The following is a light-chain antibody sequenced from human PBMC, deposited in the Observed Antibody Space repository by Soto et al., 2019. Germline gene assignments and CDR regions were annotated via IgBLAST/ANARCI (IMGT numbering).Light chain of an antibody. CDR3: QSYDSSLSVV. Sequence: QSVLTQPPSVSGAPGQRVTISCTGSSSNIGAGYDVHWYQQLPGTAPKLLIYGHSNRPSGVPDRFSGSKSGPSASLAITGLQAEDEADYYCQSYDSSLSVVFGGGTKLTVL. CDR2: GHS. CDR1: SSNIGAGYD. J-gene: IGLJ2*01. V-gene: IGLV1-40*01.